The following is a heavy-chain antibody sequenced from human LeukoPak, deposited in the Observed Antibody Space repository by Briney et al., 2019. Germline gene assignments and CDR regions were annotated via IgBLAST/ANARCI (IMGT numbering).Heavy chain of an antibody. V-gene: IGHV3-21*01. Sequence: GGSLRLSCAASGFTFSSYSMNWVRQAPGKGLEWVSSISSSSSYIYYADSVKGRFTISRDNAKNSLYLQMNSLRAEDTAVYYCARDGSLIAVAGTFNDYWGQGTLVTVSS. CDR2: ISSSSSYI. CDR1: GFTFSSYS. CDR3: ARDGSLIAVAGTFNDY. D-gene: IGHD6-19*01. J-gene: IGHJ4*02.